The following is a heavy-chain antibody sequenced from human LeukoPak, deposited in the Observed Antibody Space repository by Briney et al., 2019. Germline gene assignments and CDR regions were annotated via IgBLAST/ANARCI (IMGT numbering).Heavy chain of an antibody. J-gene: IGHJ5*02. Sequence: PSETLSLTCAVSGWSFNDYYWNWIRQPPGKGLEWIGEINARGDTNYNPSLQSRVTISVDSSKNHFSLTLTSMLAADTAIYYCARGQVPAARGYNWFDPWGRGTLVTVSS. CDR3: ARGQVPAARGYNWFDP. D-gene: IGHD2-2*01. CDR2: INARGDT. CDR1: GWSFNDYY. V-gene: IGHV4-34*01.